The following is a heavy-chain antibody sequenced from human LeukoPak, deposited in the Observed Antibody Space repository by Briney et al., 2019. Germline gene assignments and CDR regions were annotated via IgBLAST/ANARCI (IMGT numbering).Heavy chain of an antibody. CDR2: IYYSGST. CDR3: ARSYSSGWSPLYYYGMDV. V-gene: IGHV4-59*01. CDR1: GGSISSYY. D-gene: IGHD6-19*01. Sequence: SEALSLTCTVSGGSISSYYWSWIQQPPGKGLEWIGYIYYSGSTNYNPSLKSRVTISVDTSKNQFSLKLSSVTAADTAVYYCARSYSSGWSPLYYYGMDVWGQGTTVTVSS. J-gene: IGHJ6*02.